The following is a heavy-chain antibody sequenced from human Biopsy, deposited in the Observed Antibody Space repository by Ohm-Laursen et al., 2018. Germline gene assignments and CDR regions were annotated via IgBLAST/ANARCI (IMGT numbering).Heavy chain of an antibody. Sequence: GTLSLTCSVSGGSFSTYYWTWIRQPPGKGLEWIACIDYRGSTNYNPSLKSRVTISKDTSKNQFSLQVNSVTAADTAVYYCARTPRDSFWSGSYKRGLWFDPWGQGTLVIVSS. V-gene: IGHV4-59*01. J-gene: IGHJ5*02. D-gene: IGHD3-3*01. CDR1: GGSFSTYY. CDR2: IDYRGST. CDR3: ARTPRDSFWSGSYKRGLWFDP.